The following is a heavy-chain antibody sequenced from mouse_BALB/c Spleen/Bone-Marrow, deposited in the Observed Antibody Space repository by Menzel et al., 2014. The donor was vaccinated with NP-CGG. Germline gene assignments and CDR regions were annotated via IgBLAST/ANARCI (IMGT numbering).Heavy chain of an antibody. Sequence: EVMLVESGGGLVQPGGSRKLSCADSGFTFSSFGMHWVRQAPEKGLEWVAYISSGSSTIYYADTLKGRFTISRDNPKNTLFLQMTSLRSEDTAMYYCARSRLRGYYFDYWGQGTTLTVSS. CDR1: GFTFSSFG. V-gene: IGHV5-17*02. D-gene: IGHD3-2*02. CDR3: ARSRLRGYYFDY. CDR2: ISSGSSTI. J-gene: IGHJ2*01.